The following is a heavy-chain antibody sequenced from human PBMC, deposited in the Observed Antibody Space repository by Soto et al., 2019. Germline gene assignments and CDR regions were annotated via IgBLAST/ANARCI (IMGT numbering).Heavy chain of an antibody. CDR3: ARAFSSGSQRLDY. V-gene: IGHV4-31*03. CDR2: IYYSGST. J-gene: IGHJ4*02. Sequence: SETQSHTCTVSDGYIRSGGYYWSWNRQHPGKGLEWIGYIYYSGSTYYNPSLKSRVTISVDTSKNQFSLKLSSVTAADTAVYYCARAFSSGSQRLDYWGQGTLVTVSS. D-gene: IGHD3-22*01. CDR1: DGYIRSGGYY.